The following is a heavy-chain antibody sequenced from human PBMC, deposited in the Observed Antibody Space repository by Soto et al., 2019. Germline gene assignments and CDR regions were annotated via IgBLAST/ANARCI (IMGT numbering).Heavy chain of an antibody. D-gene: IGHD6-13*01. V-gene: IGHV1-18*01. CDR2: ISAHYGTT. CDR1: GYTFTSYG. J-gene: IGHJ4*02. Sequence: QVQLLQSGAEVKKPGASVKVSCKASGYTFTSYGISWVRQAPGQGLEWMGWISAHYGTTNYAQKFEGRVTITTETSTSTAYMELRSLRSDDTAVYYCARDGSRSGYSVWGKETLVTVSS. CDR3: ARDGSRSGYSV.